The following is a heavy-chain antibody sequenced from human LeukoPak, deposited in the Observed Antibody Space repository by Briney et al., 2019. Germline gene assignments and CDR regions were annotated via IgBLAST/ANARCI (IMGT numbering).Heavy chain of an antibody. D-gene: IGHD2-15*01. J-gene: IGHJ3*02. CDR1: GGSISSGDYY. CDR2: IYYSGST. CDR3: ARDYCSGGSCTGAFDI. Sequence: PSQTLSLTCTVSGGSISSGDYYWSWIRQPPGKGLEWIGYIYYSGSTYYNPSLKSRVTISLDTSKNQFSLKLSSVTAADTAVYYCARDYCSGGSCTGAFDIWGQGTMVTVSS. V-gene: IGHV4-30-4*01.